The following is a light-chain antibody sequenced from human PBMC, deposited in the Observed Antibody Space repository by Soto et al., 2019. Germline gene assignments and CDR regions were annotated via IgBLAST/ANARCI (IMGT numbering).Light chain of an antibody. J-gene: IGKJ2*01. Sequence: DIQMTQSPSTLSASVGDRVTITCRASQSISSWLAWYQQKPGKAPKLLIYKASSLESGVPSRFSGSGSGTEFTLTISSLQPDDLAPYYCQPYNSYPYTFGQGTNLEI. CDR3: QPYNSYPYT. V-gene: IGKV1-5*03. CDR1: QSISSW. CDR2: KAS.